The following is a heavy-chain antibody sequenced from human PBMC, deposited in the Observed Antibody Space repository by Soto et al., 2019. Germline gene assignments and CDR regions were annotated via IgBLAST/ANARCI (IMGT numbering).Heavy chain of an antibody. CDR3: ASSVYGSGSYYKVMSFDY. J-gene: IGHJ4*02. V-gene: IGHV4-59*01. CDR1: GGSISSYY. Sequence: SETLSLTCTVSGGSISSYYWSWIRQPPGKGLEWIGYIYYSGSTNYNPSLKSRVTISVDTSKNQFSLKLSSVTAADTAVYYCASSVYGSGSYYKVMSFDYWGQGTLVTVSS. D-gene: IGHD3-10*01. CDR2: IYYSGST.